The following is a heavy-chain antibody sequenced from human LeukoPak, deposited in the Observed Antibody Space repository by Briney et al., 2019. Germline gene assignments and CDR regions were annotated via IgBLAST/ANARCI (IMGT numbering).Heavy chain of an antibody. V-gene: IGHV3-53*01. D-gene: IGHD7-27*01. CDR1: GFTVSSNY. Sequence: PGGSLRLSXAVSGFTVSSNYMSWVRQAPGKGLEWVSIIYSDGSTYYADSVKGRFTISRDNSKNTLYLQMNSLRAEDTAVYYCARFNWGSTYFDYWGQGTLVTVSS. CDR3: ARFNWGSTYFDY. J-gene: IGHJ4*02. CDR2: IYSDGST.